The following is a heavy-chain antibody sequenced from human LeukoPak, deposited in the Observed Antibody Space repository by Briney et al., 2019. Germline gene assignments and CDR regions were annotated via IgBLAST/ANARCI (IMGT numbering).Heavy chain of an antibody. CDR3: ARDDAPDGGFLDY. CDR1: GFTFRNYA. D-gene: IGHD2/OR15-2a*01. Sequence: GGSLGLSCAASGFTFRNYAMSWVRQAPGKALEWVSRVDGGGSTSYADSVKGRFSISRDSSKNTLYLQMSSLRGEDTAVYFCARDDAPDGGFLDYWGQGTLVTVSS. V-gene: IGHV3-23*01. J-gene: IGHJ4*02. CDR2: VDGGGST.